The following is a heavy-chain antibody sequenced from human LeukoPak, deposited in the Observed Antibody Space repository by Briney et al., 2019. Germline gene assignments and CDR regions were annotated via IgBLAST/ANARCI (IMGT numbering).Heavy chain of an antibody. V-gene: IGHV3-7*01. D-gene: IGHD3-3*02. Sequence: GGSLRLSCAVSGFTFSDYWVTWVRQTPGKGLEFVANINRDGSVKNYVDSVKGRFTISRDNAKNSLYLQMTSLRVDDTAIYYCARDPGFSSFDYWGQGTLVTVSS. J-gene: IGHJ4*02. CDR1: GFTFSDYW. CDR2: INRDGSVK. CDR3: ARDPGFSSFDY.